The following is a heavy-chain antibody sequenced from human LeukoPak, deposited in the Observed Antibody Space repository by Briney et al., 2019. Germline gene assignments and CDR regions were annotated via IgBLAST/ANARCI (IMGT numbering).Heavy chain of an antibody. CDR1: GGSFSGYY. Sequence: SETLSLTCAVYGGSFSGYYWSWIRQPPGKELEWIGEINHSGSTNYNPSLKSRVTISVDTSKNQFSLKLSSVTAADTAVYYCARVRYVVVVAATQAYDYYGMDVWGQGTTVTVSS. CDR3: ARVRYVVVVAATQAYDYYGMDV. J-gene: IGHJ6*02. V-gene: IGHV4-34*01. CDR2: INHSGST. D-gene: IGHD2-15*01.